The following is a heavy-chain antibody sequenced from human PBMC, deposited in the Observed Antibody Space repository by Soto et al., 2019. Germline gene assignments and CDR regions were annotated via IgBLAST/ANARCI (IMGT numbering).Heavy chain of an antibody. CDR1: GGSFSNYD. J-gene: IGHJ4*02. CDR2: IYAHGGP. CDR3: ARAYGSGRTYDH. Sequence: QVQLQQWGAGLLRPSETLSLTCVVYGGSFSNYDWTWIRQPAGKGLEWIGHIYAHGGPTYNPSLKSRVTLSLDTSKNQVSLTLASVTAMDTAVYYCARAYGSGRTYDHWGQGTLVTVSS. V-gene: IGHV4-59*10. D-gene: IGHD3-10*01.